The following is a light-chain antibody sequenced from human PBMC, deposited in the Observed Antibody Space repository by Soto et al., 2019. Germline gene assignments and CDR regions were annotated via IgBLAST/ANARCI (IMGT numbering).Light chain of an antibody. CDR2: DVS. J-gene: IGLJ1*01. CDR3: SSYTTSNTRQIV. V-gene: IGLV2-14*03. CDR1: SSDVVGYNY. Sequence: QSALTQPASVSGSPGQSITISCTGTSSDVVGYNYVSWYQHHPGKAPKLMIFDVSNRPSGVSNRFSGSKSGNTASLTISGLQPEVEADYYCSSYTTSNTRQIVFGTGTKVTIL.